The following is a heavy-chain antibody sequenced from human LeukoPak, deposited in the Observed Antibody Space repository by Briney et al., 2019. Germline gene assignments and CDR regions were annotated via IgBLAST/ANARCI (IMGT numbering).Heavy chain of an antibody. CDR3: AKDNPQYSSGWYGVGDS. D-gene: IGHD6-19*01. CDR1: GFTFSDYN. V-gene: IGHV3-11*04. Sequence: GGSLRLSCAASGFTFSDYNMRWIRQAPGKGLEWVSSISRSGSTKYYADSVKGRFTISRDNAKNSLFLQMNSLRAEDTAVYYCAKDNPQYSSGWYGVGDSWGQGTLVTVSS. CDR2: ISRSGSTK. J-gene: IGHJ4*02.